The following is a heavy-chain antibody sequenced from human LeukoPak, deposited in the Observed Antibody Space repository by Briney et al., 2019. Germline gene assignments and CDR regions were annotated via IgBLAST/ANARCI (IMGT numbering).Heavy chain of an antibody. CDR2: ICAYNGNT. D-gene: IGHD2-8*01. CDR1: GHTFTSYV. J-gene: IGHJ4*02. Sequence: GASVKVSCKASGHTFTSYVISWVRQAPGQGLEWMGWICAYNGNTNYAQKLQGRVTMTTDTSTSTAYMELRSLRSDDTAVYYCAREKRGYCTNGVCWGYDYWGQGTLVTVSS. CDR3: AREKRGYCTNGVCWGYDY. V-gene: IGHV1-18*01.